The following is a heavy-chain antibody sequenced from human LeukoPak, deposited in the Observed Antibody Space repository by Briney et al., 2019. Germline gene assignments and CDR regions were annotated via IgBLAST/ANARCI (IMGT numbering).Heavy chain of an antibody. V-gene: IGHV3-23*01. CDR1: GFTFSSYA. Sequence: PGGSLRLSCAASGFTFSSYAMSWVGQAPGKGLEGVSAISGSGGSTYYADSVKGRFTISRDNSKNTLYLQMNSLRAEDTAVYYCAKDSGGNYYYYGMDVWGQGTTVTVSS. D-gene: IGHD1-26*01. CDR2: ISGSGGST. CDR3: AKDSGGNYYYYGMDV. J-gene: IGHJ6*02.